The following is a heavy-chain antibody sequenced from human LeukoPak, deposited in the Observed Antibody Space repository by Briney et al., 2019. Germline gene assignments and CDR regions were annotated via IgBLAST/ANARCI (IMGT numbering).Heavy chain of an antibody. Sequence: SQTLSLTCAISGDSVSSNSAAWNWIRQSPSRGLEWLGRTYYRSKWYNDYAVSVKSRITINPNTSKNQFSLQLNSVTPEDTAVYYCAREVLLGTIAVAGPDYWGQGTLVTVSS. CDR1: GDSVSSNSAA. V-gene: IGHV6-1*01. J-gene: IGHJ4*02. CDR2: TYYRSKWYN. CDR3: AREVLLGTIAVAGPDY. D-gene: IGHD6-19*01.